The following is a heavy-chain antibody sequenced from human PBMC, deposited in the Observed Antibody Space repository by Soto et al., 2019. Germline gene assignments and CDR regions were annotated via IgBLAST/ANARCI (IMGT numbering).Heavy chain of an antibody. Sequence: GGSLRLSCAASGFTFSDHSMDWVRQAPGKGLEWVGRIRNKANSYVTQYAASVKGRFTISRDDSKNSLNLQMNSLKTEETAVYYCARRRACTTNGCPLDYWGQGTLVTVSS. CDR2: IRNKANSYVT. J-gene: IGHJ4*02. CDR3: ARRRACTTNGCPLDY. CDR1: GFTFSDHS. V-gene: IGHV3-72*01. D-gene: IGHD2-8*01.